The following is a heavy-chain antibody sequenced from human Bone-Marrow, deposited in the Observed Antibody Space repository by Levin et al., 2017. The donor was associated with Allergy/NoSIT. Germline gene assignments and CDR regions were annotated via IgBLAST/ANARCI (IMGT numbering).Heavy chain of an antibody. CDR3: ARDFRWLVDH. CDR1: GFTFSDYD. CDR2: IAKDETTI. J-gene: IGHJ4*02. V-gene: IGHV3-30*02. D-gene: IGHD5-24*01. Sequence: GGSLRLSCVTSGFTFSDYDMHWVRQTPGKGPEWLGYIAKDETTIYYSDSVRGRFTLSRDNSKGTVDLQMNSLRTEDAALYYCARDFRWLVDHWGQGTVVTVSS.